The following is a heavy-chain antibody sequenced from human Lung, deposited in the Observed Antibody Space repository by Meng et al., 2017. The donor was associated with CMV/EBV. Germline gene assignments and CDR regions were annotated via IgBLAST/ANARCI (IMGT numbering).Heavy chain of an antibody. J-gene: IGHJ4*02. Sequence: ASVKVSCKGSDYNFASYGITWVRQAPGQGLGWMGWINTYNGNTKYAQKFQDRVIMNTDSTTRTAYMELRSLRSDDTTVYYYARSFTIFQIDYWGQGTLVTVSS. CDR1: DYNFASYG. V-gene: IGHV1-18*01. D-gene: IGHD3-9*01. CDR2: INTYNGNT. CDR3: ARSFTIFQIDY.